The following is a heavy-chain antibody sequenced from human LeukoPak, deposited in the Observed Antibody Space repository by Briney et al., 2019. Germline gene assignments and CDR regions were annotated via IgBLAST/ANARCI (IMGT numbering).Heavy chain of an antibody. J-gene: IGHJ4*02. V-gene: IGHV4-59*01. Sequence: SETLSLTCTVSGGSISSYYWSWIRQPPGKGLEWIGYIYYSGSTNYNPSLKSRVTISVDTSKNQFSLKLSSVTAADTAVYYCARVGNYDSSGYYYYFDYWGQGTLVTVSS. CDR3: ARVGNYDSSGYYYYFDY. CDR2: IYYSGST. D-gene: IGHD3-22*01. CDR1: GGSISSYY.